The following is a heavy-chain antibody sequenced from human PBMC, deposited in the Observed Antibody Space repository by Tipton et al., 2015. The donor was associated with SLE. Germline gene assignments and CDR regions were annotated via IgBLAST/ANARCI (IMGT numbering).Heavy chain of an antibody. V-gene: IGHV4-59*01. CDR3: ASFSLTICHLHP. CDR1: GGSMSTYY. Sequence: TLSLTCTVSGGSMSTYYWSWIRLPPGKGLEWMGYIYYSGGTSYNPSLNSRVTISVDTSRNQFSLKLTSVTAADSAVYYCASFSLTICHLHPWRRGTLVTVPS. D-gene: IGHD1-14*01. CDR2: IYYSGGT. J-gene: IGHJ2*01.